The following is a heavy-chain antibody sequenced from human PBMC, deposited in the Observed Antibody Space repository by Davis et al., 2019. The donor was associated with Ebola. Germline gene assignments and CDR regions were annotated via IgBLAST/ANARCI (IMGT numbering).Heavy chain of an antibody. V-gene: IGHV3-48*01. J-gene: IGHJ4*02. CDR1: GFTFSRYS. CDR3: ARDVLTRYGGQNY. Sequence: GESLKISCAASGFTFSRYSMNWVRQAPGKGLEWVSYISSSSSTIYYADSVKGRFTISRDNAKNSLYLQMNSLRAEDTAVYYCARDVLTRYGGQNYWGQGTLVTVSS. CDR2: ISSSSSTI. D-gene: IGHD1-26*01.